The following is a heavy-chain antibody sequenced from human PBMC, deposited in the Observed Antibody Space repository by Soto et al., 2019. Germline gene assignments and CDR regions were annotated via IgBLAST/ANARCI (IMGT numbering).Heavy chain of an antibody. D-gene: IGHD3-3*01. CDR1: GGTFSSYT. V-gene: IGHV1-69*08. CDR3: ARDLRWGRFDY. CDR2: IIPILGIA. Sequence: QVQLVQSGAEVKKPGSSVKVSCKASGGTFSSYTISWVRQAPGQGLEWMGRIIPILGIANYAQKFQGRVTITADKSTSTAYMELSSLRSEYTAVYYCARDLRWGRFDYWGQGTLVTVSS. J-gene: IGHJ4*02.